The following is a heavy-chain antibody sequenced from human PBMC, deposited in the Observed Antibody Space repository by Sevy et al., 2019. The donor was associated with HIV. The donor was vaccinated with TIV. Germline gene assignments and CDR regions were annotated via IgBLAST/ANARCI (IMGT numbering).Heavy chain of an antibody. CDR3: ARGGRHRDVYNRKDAFDI. D-gene: IGHD1-1*01. CDR1: GFSFSSYE. J-gene: IGHJ3*02. V-gene: IGHV3-48*03. CDR2: ISSSGSST. Sequence: GSLRLSCAASGFSFSSYEMNWVRQAPGKGLQWLSYISSSGSSTYYADSVKGRFTISRDNAKNSLYLQMNSLRAEDTAVYYCARGGRHRDVYNRKDAFDIWGQGTMVTVSS.